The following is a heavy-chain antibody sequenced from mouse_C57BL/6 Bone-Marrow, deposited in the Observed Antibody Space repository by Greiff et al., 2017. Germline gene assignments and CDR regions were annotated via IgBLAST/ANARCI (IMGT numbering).Heavy chain of an antibody. Sequence: VQLQQPGAELVKPGASVKMSCKASGYTFTSYWITWVKQRPGQGLEWIGDIYPGSGSTNYNEKFKSKATLTVDTSSSTAYMQLSSLTSAASAVYYCAREGIYYDYHWYFDVWGTGTTVTVSS. V-gene: IGHV1-55*01. J-gene: IGHJ1*03. CDR1: GYTFTSYW. CDR3: AREGIYYDYHWYFDV. D-gene: IGHD2-4*01. CDR2: IYPGSGST.